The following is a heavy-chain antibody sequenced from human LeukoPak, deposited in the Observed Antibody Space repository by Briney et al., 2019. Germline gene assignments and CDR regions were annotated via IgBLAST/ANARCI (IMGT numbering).Heavy chain of an antibody. D-gene: IGHD3-3*01. V-gene: IGHV3-30*02. CDR3: AKDTLFGEVIKGNDAFDI. J-gene: IGHJ3*02. Sequence: QTGGSLRLSCVASGFTFSRCGMHWIRQAPGKGLEWVAFIQSDGSERAYADSVKGRFTISRDNSENALYLQMNSLRAEDTAAYYCAKDTLFGEVIKGNDAFDIWGQGTMVTVSS. CDR1: GFTFSRCG. CDR2: IQSDGSER.